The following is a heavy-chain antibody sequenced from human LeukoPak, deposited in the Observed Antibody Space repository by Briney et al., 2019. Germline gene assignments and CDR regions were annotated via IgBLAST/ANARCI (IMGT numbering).Heavy chain of an antibody. J-gene: IGHJ4*02. CDR2: ITWNGGST. CDR1: GFIFDDYA. V-gene: IGHV3-43D*03. CDR3: AKDGKNYFDY. Sequence: GGSLRLSCAASGFIFDDYAMHWVRQAPGKGLEWVSLITWNGGSTYYADSVKGRFTISRDNSKNSLYLQMNSLRAEDTALYYCAKDGKNYFDYWGQGTPVTVSS.